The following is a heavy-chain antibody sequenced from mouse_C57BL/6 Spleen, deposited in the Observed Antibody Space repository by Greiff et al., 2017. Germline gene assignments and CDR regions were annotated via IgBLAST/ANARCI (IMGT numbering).Heavy chain of an antibody. D-gene: IGHD4-1*01. CDR1: GYTFTGYW. V-gene: IGHV1-9*01. CDR3: ASLGRRDYAMDY. J-gene: IGHJ4*01. Sequence: VQLQQSGAELMKPGASVKLSCQATGYTFTGYWIEWVKQRPGHGLEWIGEILPGSGSTNYNEKFKGQDAITADTSYNTSYMQLRSLTTEDSAICYCASLGRRDYAMDYWGQGTSVTGSS. CDR2: ILPGSGST.